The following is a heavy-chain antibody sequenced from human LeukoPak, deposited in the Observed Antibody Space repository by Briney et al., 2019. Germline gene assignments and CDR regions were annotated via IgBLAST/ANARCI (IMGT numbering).Heavy chain of an antibody. CDR3: ARSLFHSGGWYVHH. J-gene: IGHJ1*01. D-gene: IGHD6-19*01. V-gene: IGHV3-30-3*01. Sequence: GGSLRLSCAASGFTFSSYAMHWVRQAPGKGLEWVAVISYDGSNKYYADSVKGRFTISRDNSKNTLYLQMNSLRAEDTAVYYCARSLFHSGGWYVHHWGQGTLVTVSS. CDR1: GFTFSSYA. CDR2: ISYDGSNK.